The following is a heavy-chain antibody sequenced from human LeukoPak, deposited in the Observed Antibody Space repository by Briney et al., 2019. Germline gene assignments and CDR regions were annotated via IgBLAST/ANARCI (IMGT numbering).Heavy chain of an antibody. CDR1: GYSFTGYY. CDR3: ARKRGSSWFLVHAFDI. Sequence: ASVKVSCKASGYSFTGYYIHRVRQAPGQGIEWMGWINPNSGGTKYAQKFQGRVAMTRDTSINTTYMELSRLRSDDTAMYYCARKRGSSWFLVHAFDIWGQGTMVTVSS. CDR2: INPNSGGT. J-gene: IGHJ3*02. D-gene: IGHD6-13*01. V-gene: IGHV1-2*02.